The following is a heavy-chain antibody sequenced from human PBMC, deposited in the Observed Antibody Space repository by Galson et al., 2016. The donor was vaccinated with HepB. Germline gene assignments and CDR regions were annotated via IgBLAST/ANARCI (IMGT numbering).Heavy chain of an antibody. J-gene: IGHJ4*02. CDR1: GFSVSSNY. V-gene: IGHV3-53*01. CDR3: VRSPPGSGYFLLYYFEY. Sequence: SLRLSCAASGFSVSSNYLSWVRQVPGKGLEWVSVIYSRGNTYYADSVKGRFTLSRDSSTNTLYLQMDGLRAEDTAMYYCVRSPPGSGYFLLYYFEYWGQGTPVTVSS. D-gene: IGHD3-3*01. CDR2: IYSRGNT.